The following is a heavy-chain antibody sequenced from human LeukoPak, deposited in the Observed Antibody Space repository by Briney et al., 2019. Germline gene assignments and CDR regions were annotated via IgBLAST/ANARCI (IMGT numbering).Heavy chain of an antibody. Sequence: SETLSLTCTVSGGSVSSGSYYWSWIRQPPGKGLEWIGEINHSGSTNYNPSLKSRVTISVDTSKNQFSLKLSSVTAADTAVYYCARGNIAAAGTPTVNWFDPWGQGTLVTVSS. V-gene: IGHV4-39*07. CDR1: GGSVSSGSYY. J-gene: IGHJ5*02. D-gene: IGHD6-13*01. CDR2: INHSGST. CDR3: ARGNIAAAGTPTVNWFDP.